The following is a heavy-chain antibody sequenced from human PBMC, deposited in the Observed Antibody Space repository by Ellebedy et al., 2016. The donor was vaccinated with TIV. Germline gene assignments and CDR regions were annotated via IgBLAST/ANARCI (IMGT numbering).Heavy chain of an antibody. CDR2: IYSGDSDT. D-gene: IGHD1-26*01. J-gene: IGHJ4*02. CDR3: ARTSGSYLSFFDS. CDR1: GHTFSNQW. Sequence: GESLKISCKGTGHTFSNQWIAWVRQLPGKGLEWMGIIYSGDSDTRYSQSFQGQFTISADKSNATASLQWSRLKASDSATYYCARTSGSYLSFFDSWGQGTLVTVSS. V-gene: IGHV5-51*01.